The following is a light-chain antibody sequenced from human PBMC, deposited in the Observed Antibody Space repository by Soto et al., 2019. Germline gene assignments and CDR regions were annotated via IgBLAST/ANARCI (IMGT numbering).Light chain of an antibody. J-gene: IGKJ2*01. CDR1: ENIDKW. Sequence: DIQMSQSPSTLSASVGDRVTITCRANENIDKWLAWYQQKPGRAPKLLIYDASTLESGVPSRFSGSGSGTEFTLTISSLQPEDFATYYCKQFNILYTFGQGTKLEI. CDR2: DAS. CDR3: KQFNILYT. V-gene: IGKV1-5*01.